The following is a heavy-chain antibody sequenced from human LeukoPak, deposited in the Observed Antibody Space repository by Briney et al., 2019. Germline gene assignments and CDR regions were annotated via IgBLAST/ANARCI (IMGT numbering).Heavy chain of an antibody. CDR2: IKSKTDGGTT. J-gene: IGHJ4*02. D-gene: IGHD3-9*01. CDR3: TLDTLTGYYPYY. Sequence: GGSLRLSCAASGFTFSNAWMSWVRQAPGKGLEWVGRIKSKTDGGTTDYAAPVKGRFTISRDDSKNTLYLQMNSLKTEDTAVYYCTLDTLTGYYPYYWGQGTLVTVSS. CDR1: GFTFSNAW. V-gene: IGHV3-15*01.